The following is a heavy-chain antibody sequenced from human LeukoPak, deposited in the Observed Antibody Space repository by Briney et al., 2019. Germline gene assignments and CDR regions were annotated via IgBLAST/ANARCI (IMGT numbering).Heavy chain of an antibody. CDR2: INHSGST. CDR3: ARFGVVASGTNY. CDR1: GGCFSGYY. Sequence: PSETLSVACAVSGGCFSGYYWNWTRQPPGKGLEWIGEINHSGSTNYNPSLKSRVTISVDTSKNQFSLKLSSVTAADTAVYYCARFGVVASGTNYWGQGTLVTVSS. V-gene: IGHV4-34*01. D-gene: IGHD6-13*01. J-gene: IGHJ4*02.